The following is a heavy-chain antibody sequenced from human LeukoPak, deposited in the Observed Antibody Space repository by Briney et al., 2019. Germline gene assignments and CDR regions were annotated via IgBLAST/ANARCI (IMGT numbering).Heavy chain of an antibody. D-gene: IGHD1-26*01. CDR3: AKAIYSGSYYGLYLQH. V-gene: IGHV3-30*18. CDR2: ISYDGSNK. J-gene: IGHJ1*01. Sequence: PGGSLRLSCAASGFTFSTYGIHWVRQAPGKGLEWVAVISYDGSNKYYADSVKGRFTISRDNSKNTLYLQMNSLRAEDTAVYYCAKAIYSGSYYGLYLQHWGQGTLVTVSS. CDR1: GFTFSTYG.